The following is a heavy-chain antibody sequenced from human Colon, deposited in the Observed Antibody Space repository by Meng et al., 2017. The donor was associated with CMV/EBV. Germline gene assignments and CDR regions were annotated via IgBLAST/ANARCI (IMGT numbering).Heavy chain of an antibody. Sequence: CSVSGDSMGNYYWTWIRQTPGKGLEWIGYIHHSGNSNYNPSLKSRVTMSIDTSNNQFSLKLSSVTAADTAVYYCARDRSIMITSGATHGMDVWGQGTTVTVSS. D-gene: IGHD3-16*01. CDR2: IHHSGNS. J-gene: IGHJ6*02. CDR3: ARDRSIMITSGATHGMDV. CDR1: GDSMGNYY. V-gene: IGHV4-59*01.